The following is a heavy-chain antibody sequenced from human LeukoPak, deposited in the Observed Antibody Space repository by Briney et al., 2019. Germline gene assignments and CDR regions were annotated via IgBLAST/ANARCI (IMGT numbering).Heavy chain of an antibody. V-gene: IGHV1-46*01. D-gene: IGHD2-21*02. CDR1: GYTVTSYY. CDR2: INPGSGTT. Sequence: ASVKVSCKASGYTVTSYYIHWMRQAPGQGLEWMGIINPGSGTTTYAQKFQGRVTMTRDTSTSTVYMELSSLRSEDTALYYCARGISRGSSVTYFFDYWGQGNLVTVSS. J-gene: IGHJ4*02. CDR3: ARGISRGSSVTYFFDY.